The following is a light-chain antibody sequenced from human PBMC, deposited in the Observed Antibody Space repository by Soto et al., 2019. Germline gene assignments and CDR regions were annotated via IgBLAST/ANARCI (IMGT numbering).Light chain of an antibody. Sequence: DVRITQSHSSLSASVSYRVTSICGASQYIYNYLSWYQQKPGKAPKLLIYDASSLQSGVPPRFSGSGSGTDFTLSINSLQPEDFATYYCQQTYSTPLTFGGGTKVDTK. CDR3: QQTYSTPLT. J-gene: IGKJ4*01. CDR1: QYIYNY. CDR2: DAS. V-gene: IGKV1-39*01.